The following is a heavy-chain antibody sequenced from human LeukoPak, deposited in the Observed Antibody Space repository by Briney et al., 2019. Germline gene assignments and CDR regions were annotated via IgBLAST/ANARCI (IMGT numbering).Heavy chain of an antibody. CDR3: ARRDWTEYASSV. J-gene: IGHJ4*02. CDR2: IFFSGNT. V-gene: IGHV4-39*02. CDR1: GVSISSGDYY. Sequence: PSQTLSLTCTVSGVSISSGDYYWSWIRQPPGKGLEWIGSIFFSGNTYYNPSLKSRVTISVDTSKNDFSLKLSSVTAADTAIYYCARRDWTEYASSVWGQGALVTVSS. D-gene: IGHD3/OR15-3a*01.